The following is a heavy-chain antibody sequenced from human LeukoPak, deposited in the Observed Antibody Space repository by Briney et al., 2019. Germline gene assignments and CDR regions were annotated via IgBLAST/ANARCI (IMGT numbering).Heavy chain of an antibody. D-gene: IGHD6-19*01. CDR1: GFTFSSYS. V-gene: IGHV3-33*08. J-gene: IGHJ4*02. Sequence: GGSLRLSCAASGFTFSSYSMHWVRQAPGKGLEWVSVIWYDGSNKYYADSVKGRFTISRDNSKNTLYLQMNSLRAEDTAVYYCARDGSAVAGRGIDYWGQGTLVTVSS. CDR2: IWYDGSNK. CDR3: ARDGSAVAGRGIDY.